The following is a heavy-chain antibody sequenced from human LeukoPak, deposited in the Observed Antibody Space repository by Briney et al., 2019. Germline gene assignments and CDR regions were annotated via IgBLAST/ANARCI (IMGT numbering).Heavy chain of an antibody. J-gene: IGHJ4*02. CDR2: MNGNGDKV. D-gene: IGHD3-22*01. CDR3: AKRDYYDSDHYYPLFDY. Sequence: GGSLRLSCAASGFTFSSSWMHWVRQAPGKGLGWVSGMNGNGDKVYYADSVKGRFTISRDNSKNTLYLQMNSLRGEDTAVYYCAKRDYYDSDHYYPLFDYWGQGTLVTVSS. CDR1: GFTFSSSW. V-gene: IGHV3-23*01.